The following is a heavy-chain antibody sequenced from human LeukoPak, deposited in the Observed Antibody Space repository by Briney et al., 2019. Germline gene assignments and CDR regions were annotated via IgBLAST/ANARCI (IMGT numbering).Heavy chain of an antibody. CDR3: ARRRDGYNGFDWFDP. CDR2: IKQDGSEK. CDR1: GFTFSSRDW. Sequence: GGSLRLSCVASGFTFSSRDWMTWVRQAPGKGLEWVANIKQDGSEKYYVDSVKGRFTISRDNAKNSLYLQMNSLRAEDTAVYYCARRRDGYNGFDWFDPWGQGTLVTVSS. D-gene: IGHD5-24*01. J-gene: IGHJ5*02. V-gene: IGHV3-7*01.